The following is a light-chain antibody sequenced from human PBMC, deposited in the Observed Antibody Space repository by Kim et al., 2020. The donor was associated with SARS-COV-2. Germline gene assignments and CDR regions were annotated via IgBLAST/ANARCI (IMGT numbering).Light chain of an antibody. CDR3: QQTYSSLHIT. J-gene: IGKJ5*01. CDR2: AAS. CDR1: QSISTH. Sequence: DIQMTQSPSSLSASVGDSATITCRASQSISTHVHWYQQKPGKAPKLLIYAASTLQDGVPSRFIGGGSGTDFTLTISSLQPEDFATCYCQQTYSSLHITFGQGTRLEIK. V-gene: IGKV1-39*01.